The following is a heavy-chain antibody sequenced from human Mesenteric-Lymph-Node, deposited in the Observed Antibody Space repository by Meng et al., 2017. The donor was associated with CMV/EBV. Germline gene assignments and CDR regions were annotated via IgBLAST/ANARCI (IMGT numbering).Heavy chain of an antibody. V-gene: IGHV4-39*01. Sequence: HLHRREPGPGQVKPSETLSLTCTVSGDSISSFYYWGWIRQPPGRGLEWIGSVHYTGSTYYSPSLKSRVTVSVDTSKNQFSLRLTSVTAADTAVYYCARPFPSWQSPRLDPFGAWGQGTLVTVSS. D-gene: IGHD6-19*01. CDR2: VHYTGST. CDR1: GDSISSFYY. CDR3: ARPFPSWQSPRLDPFGA. J-gene: IGHJ5*02.